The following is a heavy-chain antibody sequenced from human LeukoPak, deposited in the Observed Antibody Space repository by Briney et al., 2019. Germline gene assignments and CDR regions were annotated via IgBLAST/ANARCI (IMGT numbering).Heavy chain of an antibody. V-gene: IGHV3-33*01. CDR1: RFTFSSYG. CDR3: ARDVRCSTTSCFDY. J-gene: IGHJ4*01. D-gene: IGHD2-2*01. Sequence: GGSLRLSCAASRFTFSSYGMHWVRQGPGKGLEWVAIIWYDGSNKYYADSVKGRFTISRDNSKNTLYLQMNSLRAEDTAVYYCARDVRCSTTSCFDYWGHGTLVTVSS. CDR2: IWYDGSNK.